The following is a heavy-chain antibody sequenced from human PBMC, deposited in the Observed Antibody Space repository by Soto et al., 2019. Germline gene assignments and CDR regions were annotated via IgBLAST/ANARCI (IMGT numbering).Heavy chain of an antibody. V-gene: IGHV3-30-3*01. CDR3: ARGDREDILVVVGARPGEYGIDI. D-gene: IGHD2-15*01. Sequence: QVQLVESGGGVVQPGGSLRLSCAASGFTFRNHAMHWVRQAPGKGLECLAVIAYDGSNAFYRDSVKGRFTISRDNSKNTLYRHMNSLRSEDTGVYYCARGDREDILVVVGARPGEYGIDIWGQGTTVTVPS. CDR2: IAYDGSNA. J-gene: IGHJ6*02. CDR1: GFTFRNHA.